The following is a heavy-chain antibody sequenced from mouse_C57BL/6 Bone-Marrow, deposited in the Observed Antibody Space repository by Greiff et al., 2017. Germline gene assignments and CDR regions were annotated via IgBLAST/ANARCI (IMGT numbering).Heavy chain of an antibody. V-gene: IGHV2-2*01. Sequence: QVQLKESGPGLVQPSQSLSITCTVSGFSLTSYGVHWVRQSPGKGLEWLGVIWSGGSTDYTAAFISRLSISKDNSKSQVFFKMNSLQADDTAIYYCARIYDGPWDFDVWGTGTTVTVSS. D-gene: IGHD2-3*01. CDR3: ARIYDGPWDFDV. CDR2: IWSGGST. CDR1: GFSLTSYG. J-gene: IGHJ1*03.